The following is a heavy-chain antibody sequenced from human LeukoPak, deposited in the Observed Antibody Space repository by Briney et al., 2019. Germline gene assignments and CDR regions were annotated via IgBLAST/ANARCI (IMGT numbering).Heavy chain of an antibody. CDR1: GFTFSSYA. CDR3: AKDQRDDILTGYPHIYWDY. CDR2: ISGSGGST. V-gene: IGHV3-23*01. Sequence: PGGSLRLSCAASGFTFSSYAMSWVRQAPGKGLEWVSAISGSGGSTYYADSVKGRFTISRDNSKNMLYLQMNSLRAEDTAVYYCAKDQRDDILTGYPHIYWDYWGQGTLVTVSS. D-gene: IGHD3-9*01. J-gene: IGHJ4*02.